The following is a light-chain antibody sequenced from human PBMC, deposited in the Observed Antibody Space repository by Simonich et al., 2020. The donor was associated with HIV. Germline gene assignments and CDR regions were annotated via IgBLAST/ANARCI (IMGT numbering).Light chain of an antibody. J-gene: IGLJ3*02. CDR1: ALPKQY. CDR2: KDS. V-gene: IGLV3-25*03. CDR3: QSADSSGTWV. Sequence: SYELTQAPSLSVSPGQTARITCSGDALPKQYAYWYQQKPGQAPVLVIYKDSERPSGIPERFSGSSSGTTVTLTISGVQAEDEADYYCQSADSSGTWVFGGGTKLTVL.